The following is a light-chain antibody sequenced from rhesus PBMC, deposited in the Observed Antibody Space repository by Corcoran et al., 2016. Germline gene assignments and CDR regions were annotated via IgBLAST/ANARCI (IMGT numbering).Light chain of an antibody. V-gene: IGKV1-22*01. CDR1: QSISSW. Sequence: DIQMTQSPSSLSASVGDRVTVTCRASQSISSWLAWYQQKPGKAPKLLIYKASTLQSGVPSRFSGSGSGTDFTLTISSLQSEDFATYYCQQYSSSPLTFGGGTKVEIK. CDR2: KAS. J-gene: IGKJ4*01. CDR3: QQYSSSPLT.